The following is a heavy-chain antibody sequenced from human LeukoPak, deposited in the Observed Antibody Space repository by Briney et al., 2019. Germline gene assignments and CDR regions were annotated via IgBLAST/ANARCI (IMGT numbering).Heavy chain of an antibody. CDR2: ISSSSSYI. Sequence: NSGGSLRLSCAASGFTFSSYSMNWVRQAPGKGLEWVSSISSSSSYIYYADSVKGRFTISRDNAKNSLYLQMNSLRAEDTAVYYCARDIYDILTGYYDYVFPPKHIDAFDIWGQGTMVTVSS. D-gene: IGHD3-9*01. J-gene: IGHJ3*02. CDR3: ARDIYDILTGYYDYVFPPKHIDAFDI. CDR1: GFTFSSYS. V-gene: IGHV3-21*01.